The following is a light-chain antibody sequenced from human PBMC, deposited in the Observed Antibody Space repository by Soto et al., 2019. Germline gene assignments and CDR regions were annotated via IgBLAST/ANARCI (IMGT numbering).Light chain of an antibody. CDR1: QNISTW. Sequence: DIRMTQSPSTLSASVGDRVTITCRASQNISTWLAWYQQKLGKAPNLLIYKASTLESGVPSRFSGSGSGMDFTLSISSMTPDDFATDDCQQYHRLATFGQGTKVDI. CDR3: QQYHRLAT. J-gene: IGKJ1*01. V-gene: IGKV1-5*03. CDR2: KAS.